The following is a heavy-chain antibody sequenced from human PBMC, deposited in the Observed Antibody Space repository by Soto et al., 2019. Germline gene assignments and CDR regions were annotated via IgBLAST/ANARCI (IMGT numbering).Heavy chain of an antibody. V-gene: IGHV1-18*01. Sequence: ASVNVSFKASGYNFINDCITWVRPAPGQGLELMGWISVHNGNIKYAQKLQCRVTMTTDTSTSTAYIDLRSLRSDDTAGYFCVRDLDGAGSYCPDYWGRGTVVTVSS. CDR3: VRDLDGAGSYCPDY. CDR2: ISVHNGNI. CDR1: GYNFINDC. J-gene: IGHJ4*02. D-gene: IGHD3-10*01.